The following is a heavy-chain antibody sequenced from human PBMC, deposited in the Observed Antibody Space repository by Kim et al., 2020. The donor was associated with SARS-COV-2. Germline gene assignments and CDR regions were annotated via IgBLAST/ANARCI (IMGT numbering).Heavy chain of an antibody. CDR1: GFTFSSYA. CDR3: AKDVRDAPFYYYDSSGYYYGFDY. J-gene: IGHJ4*02. D-gene: IGHD3-22*01. V-gene: IGHV3-23*01. CDR2: ISGSGGST. Sequence: GGSLRLSCAASGFTFSSYAMSWVRQAPGKGLEWVSAISGSGGSTYYADSVKGRFTISRDNSKNTLYLQMNSLRAEDTAVYYCAKDVRDAPFYYYDSSGYYYGFDYWGQGTLVTVSS.